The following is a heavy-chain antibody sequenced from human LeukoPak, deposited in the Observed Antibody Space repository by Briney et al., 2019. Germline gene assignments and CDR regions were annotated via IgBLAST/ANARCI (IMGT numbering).Heavy chain of an antibody. D-gene: IGHD1-26*01. Sequence: WASVKVSCKASGDTFSRYAISWVRQAPGQGLEWMGWISAYNGNTDHAQKFQGRVTMTTDTSTDTAYMELRSLRSDDTAVYFCASTSMEVGATQFDYWGQGTLVTVSS. J-gene: IGHJ4*02. CDR2: ISAYNGNT. CDR3: ASTSMEVGATQFDY. CDR1: GDTFSRYA. V-gene: IGHV1-18*01.